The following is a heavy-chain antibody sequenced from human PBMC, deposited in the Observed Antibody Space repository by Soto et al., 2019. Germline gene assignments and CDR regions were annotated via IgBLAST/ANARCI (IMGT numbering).Heavy chain of an antibody. CDR3: ARERIDILTGYSYYFDY. J-gene: IGHJ4*02. CDR1: GGSISSYY. Sequence: PSETLSLTCTVSGGSISSYYWSWIRQPPGKGLEWIGYIYYSGSTNYNPSLKSRVTISVDTSKNQFSLKLSSVTAADTAVYYCARERIDILTGYSYYFDYWGQGTLVTVSS. D-gene: IGHD3-9*01. V-gene: IGHV4-59*01. CDR2: IYYSGST.